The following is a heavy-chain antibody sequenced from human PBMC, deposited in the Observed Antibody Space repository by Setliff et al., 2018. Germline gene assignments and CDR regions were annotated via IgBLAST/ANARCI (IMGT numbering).Heavy chain of an antibody. J-gene: IGHJ5*02. CDR1: GGSFSGYY. CDR3: ARRSGWPNWFDP. Sequence: SETLSLTCAVYGGSFSGYYWSWIRQPPGKGLEWIGEINHSGSTNYNPSLKSRVTISVDTSKNQFSLKLSSATAADTAVYYCARRSGWPNWFDPWGQGTLVTVSS. CDR2: INHSGST. D-gene: IGHD6-19*01. V-gene: IGHV4-34*01.